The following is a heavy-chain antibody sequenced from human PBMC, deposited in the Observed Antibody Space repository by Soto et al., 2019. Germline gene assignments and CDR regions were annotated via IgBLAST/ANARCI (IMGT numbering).Heavy chain of an antibody. Sequence: EVQLVESGGGLVQPGGSLRLSCAASGFTFSSFWMTWVRQAPGKGLEWVANIAQDGFERSHVDSVKGRFTISRDNAKNSLYLQMNSLRVEDTAIYYCASGLGNNALYGMDDWGQGTTVTVSS. CDR1: GFTFSSFW. CDR3: ASGLGNNALYGMDD. V-gene: IGHV3-7*01. D-gene: IGHD3-10*01. CDR2: IAQDGFER. J-gene: IGHJ6*02.